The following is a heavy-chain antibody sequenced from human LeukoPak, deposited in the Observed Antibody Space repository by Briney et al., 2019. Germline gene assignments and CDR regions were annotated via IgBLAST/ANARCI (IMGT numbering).Heavy chain of an antibody. CDR1: GYTFTSYG. J-gene: IGHJ1*01. V-gene: IGHV1-2*02. D-gene: IGHD6-19*01. CDR2: INPNSGGT. Sequence: GASVKVSFKASGYTFTSYGISWVRQAPGQGREGMGWINPNSGGTNYAQKFQGRVTMTRDTSISTAYMELSRLRSDDTAVYYCARGGKIALAGTRSPQYFQHWGQGTLVTVSS. CDR3: ARGGKIALAGTRSPQYFQH.